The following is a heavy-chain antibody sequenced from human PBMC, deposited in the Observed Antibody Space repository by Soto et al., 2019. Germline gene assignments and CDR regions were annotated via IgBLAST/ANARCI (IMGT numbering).Heavy chain of an antibody. Sequence: QVQLVQSGADVQRPGSSVRVSCKASGDTFNFYSINWVRQAPGLGLQWMGRINPILSMSNYAPRFQGRVTMTAHKSTSTAYMELSSLRSEDTAMYYCATSYGLGYRASYSWGQGALVTVSS. CDR1: GDTFNFYS. V-gene: IGHV1-69*02. CDR2: INPILSMS. CDR3: ATSYGLGYRASYS. D-gene: IGHD5-18*01. J-gene: IGHJ4*02.